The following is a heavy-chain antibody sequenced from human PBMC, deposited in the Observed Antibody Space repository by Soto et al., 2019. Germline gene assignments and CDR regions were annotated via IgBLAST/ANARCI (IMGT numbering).Heavy chain of an antibody. CDR3: AKDNTTTAY. CDR1: GFTFISSD. CDR2: ISYDGSDK. V-gene: IGHV3-30*18. D-gene: IGHD4-17*01. J-gene: IGHJ4*02. Sequence: QVQLVESGGGVVQPGRSLRLSCAASGFTFISSDMHWVRQAPGKGLEWVAIISYDGSDKYYATSVEGRFTISRDDSNNMLYLQMNTLTVDDTVVYFCAKDNTTTAYWGQGTLVTVSS.